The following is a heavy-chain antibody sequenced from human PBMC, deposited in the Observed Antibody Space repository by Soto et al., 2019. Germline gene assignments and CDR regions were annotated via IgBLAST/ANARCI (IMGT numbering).Heavy chain of an antibody. CDR2: IYWDDDK. J-gene: IGHJ4*02. CDR3: AHRPLNTFLGFVTTTSIYFAY. CDR1: GFSLTTSFVG. V-gene: IGHV2-5*02. D-gene: IGHD1-1*01. Sequence: QITLKESGPALVKPTQTLTLTCTFSGFSLTTSFVGVVWIRQPPVKAPYWLSLIYWDDDKLYKSSLETRVNINKDTLKNQVVITMTNMDPVDTATYYCAHRPLNTFLGFVTTTSIYFAYWGQGIPVSVSS.